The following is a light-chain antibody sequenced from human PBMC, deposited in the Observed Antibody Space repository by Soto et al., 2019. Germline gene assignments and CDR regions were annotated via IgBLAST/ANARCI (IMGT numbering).Light chain of an antibody. CDR2: EVS. J-gene: IGLJ7*01. Sequence: QSALTQPASVSGSPGQSITISCTGTSSDVGGYNYVSWYQHHPGKAPKLMLYEVSKRPSGVSNRFSGSKSGDTASLIISGLHAEDEADYDCSSYTSTGTVVFGGGTQLTVL. V-gene: IGLV2-14*01. CDR1: SSDVGGYNY. CDR3: SSYTSTGTVV.